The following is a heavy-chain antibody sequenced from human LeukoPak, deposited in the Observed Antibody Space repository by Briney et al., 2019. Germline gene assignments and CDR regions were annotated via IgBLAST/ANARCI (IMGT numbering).Heavy chain of an antibody. CDR2: INPNSAAT. V-gene: IGHV1-2*02. Sequence: ASVKVSCKASGYIFSDYYTHWVRQAPGQGLEWMEWINPNSAATNYAQRFQGRVTMTRDTSISTAYMELSRLTSDDTAVYYCARIRGGNNYHFDYWGQGTLVTVSS. D-gene: IGHD1-26*01. CDR3: ARIRGGNNYHFDY. CDR1: GYIFSDYY. J-gene: IGHJ4*02.